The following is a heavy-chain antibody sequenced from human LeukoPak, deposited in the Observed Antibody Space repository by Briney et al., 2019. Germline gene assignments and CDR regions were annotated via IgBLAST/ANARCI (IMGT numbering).Heavy chain of an antibody. CDR2: MYPNSGNT. CDR1: GYTFTSYD. V-gene: IGHV1-8*01. Sequence: ASVKVSCKASGYTFTSYDINWVRQATGQGLEWMGWMYPNSGNTGYAQKFQGRVTMTRNTSISTAYMELSSLRSEDTAVYYCARGLGKAPKRRYYFDYWGQGTLVTVSS. D-gene: IGHD1-1*01. CDR3: ARGLGKAPKRRYYFDY. J-gene: IGHJ4*02.